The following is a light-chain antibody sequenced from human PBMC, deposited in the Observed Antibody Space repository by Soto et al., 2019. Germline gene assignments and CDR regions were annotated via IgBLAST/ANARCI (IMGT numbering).Light chain of an antibody. CDR3: QQSYSTRIT. CDR2: AAS. J-gene: IGKJ5*01. Sequence: DIQMTHSPSSLSASVGDRVTITCRASQSISSYLNWYQQKPGKAPKLLIYAASSLQSGVPSRFSGSGSGTDFTLTISSLQPEDFATYYCQQSYSTRITFGQGTRLEI. CDR1: QSISSY. V-gene: IGKV1-39*01.